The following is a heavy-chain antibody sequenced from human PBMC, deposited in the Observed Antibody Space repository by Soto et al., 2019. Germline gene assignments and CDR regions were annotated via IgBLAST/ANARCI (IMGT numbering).Heavy chain of an antibody. CDR3: AKSITMIVVVITGFDY. J-gene: IGHJ4*02. D-gene: IGHD3-22*01. CDR1: GYTFTGYY. Sequence: GASVKVSCTASGYTFTGYYMHWVRQAPGQGLEWMGWINPNSGGTNYAQKFQGWVTMTRDTSISTAYMELSRLRSDDTAVYYCAKSITMIVVVITGFDYWGQGTLVTVSS. V-gene: IGHV1-2*04. CDR2: INPNSGGT.